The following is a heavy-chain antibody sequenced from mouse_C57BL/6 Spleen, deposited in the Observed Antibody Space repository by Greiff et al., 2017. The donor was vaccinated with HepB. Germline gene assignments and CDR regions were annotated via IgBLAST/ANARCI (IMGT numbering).Heavy chain of an antibody. CDR2: INPNNGGT. CDR3: ARSSALGRQWYFDV. J-gene: IGHJ1*03. CDR1: GYTFTDYN. Sequence: EVQLQQSGPELVKPGASVKIPCKASGYTFTDYNMDWVKQSHGKSLEWIGDINPNNGGTIYNQKFKGKATLTVDKSSSTAYMELRSLTSEDTAVYYCARSSALGRQWYFDVWGTGTTVTVSS. V-gene: IGHV1-18*01. D-gene: IGHD4-1*01.